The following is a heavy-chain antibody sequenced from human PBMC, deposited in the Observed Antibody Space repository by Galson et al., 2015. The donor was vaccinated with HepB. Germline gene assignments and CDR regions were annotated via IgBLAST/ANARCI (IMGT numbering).Heavy chain of an antibody. V-gene: IGHV5-51*01. CDR3: ATQNPGIAAAGDYDAFDI. D-gene: IGHD6-13*01. CDR2: IYPGDSDT. Sequence: QSGAEVKKPGESLKISCKGSGYSFTSYWIGWVRQMPGKGLEWMGIIYPGDSDTRYSPSFQGQVTISADKSISTAYLQWSSLKASDTAMYYCATQNPGIAAAGDYDAFDIWGQGTMVTVSS. J-gene: IGHJ3*02. CDR1: GYSFTSYW.